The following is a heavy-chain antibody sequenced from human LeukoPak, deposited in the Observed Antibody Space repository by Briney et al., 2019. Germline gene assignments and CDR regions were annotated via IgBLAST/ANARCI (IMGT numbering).Heavy chain of an antibody. CDR1: GGSISSSNW. J-gene: IGHJ4*02. CDR3: ATREGYDFWSGYI. Sequence: SETLSLTCAVSGGSISSSNWWSWVRQPPGKGLEWIGEIYHSGSTNYNPSLKSRVTISVDKSKNQFSLKLSSVTAADTAVYYCATREGYDFWSGYIWGQGTLVTVSS. V-gene: IGHV4-4*02. D-gene: IGHD3-3*01. CDR2: IYHSGST.